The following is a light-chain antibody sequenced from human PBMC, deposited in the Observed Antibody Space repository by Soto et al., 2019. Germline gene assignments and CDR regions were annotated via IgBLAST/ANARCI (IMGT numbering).Light chain of an antibody. CDR1: SGHSNYA. Sequence: QPVLTQSPSASASLGASVKLTCTLSSGHSNYAIAWHQQQPEKGPLYLMKLNSDGSHSKGDGIPDRFSGSSSGAERYLTISSLQSEDEADYYCQTWVTGIQIFGGGTKVTVL. CDR3: QTWVTGIQI. V-gene: IGLV4-69*01. J-gene: IGLJ2*01. CDR2: LNSDGSH.